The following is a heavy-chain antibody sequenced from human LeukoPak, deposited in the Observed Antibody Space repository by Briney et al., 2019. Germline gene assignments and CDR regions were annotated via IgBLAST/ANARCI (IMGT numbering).Heavy chain of an antibody. CDR1: GYTFTIYG. D-gene: IGHD1-7*01. V-gene: IGHV1-18*01. J-gene: IGHJ6*03. CDR3: ARAGGTTFTLLGYMDV. Sequence: ASVTVSFKASGYTFTIYGISWVRQAPGQGREWMGWISAYNGNTNYAQKLQGRVTMTTDTSTSTAYMELRSLRSDDTAVYYCARAGGTTFTLLGYMDVWGKGTTVTVSS. CDR2: ISAYNGNT.